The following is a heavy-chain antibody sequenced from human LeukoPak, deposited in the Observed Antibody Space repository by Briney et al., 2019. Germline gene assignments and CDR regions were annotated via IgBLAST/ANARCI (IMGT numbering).Heavy chain of an antibody. Sequence: PGGSLRLSCAASGFTVSSNYMSWVRQAPGKGLEWVSVIYSGGTTYYADSVNGRFTISRDNSKNTLYLQMNSLRAEDTAVYYCARMLISSGYYVDYWGQGTLVTVSS. V-gene: IGHV3-53*01. J-gene: IGHJ4*02. D-gene: IGHD3-22*01. CDR3: ARMLISSGYYVDY. CDR1: GFTVSSNY. CDR2: IYSGGTT.